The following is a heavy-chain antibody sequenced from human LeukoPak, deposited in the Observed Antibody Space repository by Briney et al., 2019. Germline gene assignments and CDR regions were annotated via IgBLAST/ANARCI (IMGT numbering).Heavy chain of an antibody. CDR1: GFTLRSYW. CDR3: AKDLGYCSSTSCYTSNAFDI. D-gene: IGHD2-2*02. V-gene: IGHV3-7*01. Sequence: HPGGSLRLSCAASGFTLRSYWMSWVRQAPGKGLEWVANIKQDGREEYYVDSVKGRFTISRDNSKNTLYLQMNSLRAEDTAVYYCAKDLGYCSSTSCYTSNAFDIWGQGTMVTVSS. CDR2: IKQDGREE. J-gene: IGHJ3*02.